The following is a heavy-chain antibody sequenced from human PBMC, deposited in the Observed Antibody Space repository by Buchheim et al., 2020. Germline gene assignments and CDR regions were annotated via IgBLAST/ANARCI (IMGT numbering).Heavy chain of an antibody. CDR2: IYYSGST. CDR1: GGSISSYY. D-gene: IGHD2-2*01. J-gene: IGHJ4*02. CDR3: ARAKEGSMDGVDY. Sequence: QVQLQESGPGLVKPSETLSLTCTVSGGSISSYYWSWIRQPPGKGLEWIGYIYYSGSTNYNPSLKSRVTISVDTSKNQFSLKLSSVTAADTAVYYCARAKEGSMDGVDYWGQGTL. V-gene: IGHV4-59*01.